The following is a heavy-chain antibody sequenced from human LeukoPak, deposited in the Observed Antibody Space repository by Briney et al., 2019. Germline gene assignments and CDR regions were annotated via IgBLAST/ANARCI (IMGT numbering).Heavy chain of an antibody. J-gene: IGHJ4*02. V-gene: IGHV3-30-3*01. CDR2: ISYDGSNK. Sequence: PGGSLRLSCAASGFTFSSYAMHWVRQAPGKGLGWVAVISYDGSNKYYADAVTGRFTISRDNSRNTLYLQMNSLRGDDTAVYYCAKDLSQGPYCTNGVCSMIFDHWGQGTQVTVSS. CDR3: AKDLSQGPYCTNGVCSMIFDH. D-gene: IGHD2-8*01. CDR1: GFTFSSYA.